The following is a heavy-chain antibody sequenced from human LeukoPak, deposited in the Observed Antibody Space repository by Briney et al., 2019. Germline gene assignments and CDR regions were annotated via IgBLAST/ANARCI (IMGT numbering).Heavy chain of an antibody. CDR3: ARDRVRGNANPYFDY. CDR2: IYYSGST. CDR1: GGSFSSGSYY. Sequence: SETLSLTCTVSGGSFSSGSYYWSWIRQPPGKGLEWIGYIYYSGSTNYSPSLKSRVTISIDTSKNQFSLKLSSVTAADTAVYYCARDRVRGNANPYFDYWGQGTLVTVSS. V-gene: IGHV4-61*01. J-gene: IGHJ4*02. D-gene: IGHD1-1*01.